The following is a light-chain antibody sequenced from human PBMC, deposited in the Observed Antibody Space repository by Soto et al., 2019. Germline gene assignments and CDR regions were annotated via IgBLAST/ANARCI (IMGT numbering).Light chain of an antibody. CDR3: SSYAGSYGYV. CDR1: GSDVGHYNY. V-gene: IGLV2-11*01. CDR2: DVS. J-gene: IGLJ1*01. Sequence: QSALTQPRSVSGSPRQSVTISCTGTGSDVGHYNYVSWYQQNPGKAPKLMIHDVSKRPSGVLDRFSGSKSGYTASLTISGLQAEDEADYYCSSYAGSYGYVFGTGTKVTVL.